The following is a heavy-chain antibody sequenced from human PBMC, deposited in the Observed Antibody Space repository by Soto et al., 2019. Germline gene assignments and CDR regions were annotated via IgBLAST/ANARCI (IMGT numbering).Heavy chain of an antibody. Sequence: QITLKESGPTLVKPTQTLTLTCSFSGFSLTTNGVGVGWIRQPPGKALECLALIYWDDDRRYSPSLRNRLTITKDTSKNQVVLTMTNMDPVDTATYYCAHRRFYTRDWDRGVFDYWGQGALITVSS. CDR1: GFSLTTNGVG. J-gene: IGHJ4*02. CDR2: IYWDDDR. CDR3: AHRRFYTRDWDRGVFDY. V-gene: IGHV2-5*02. D-gene: IGHD2-2*02.